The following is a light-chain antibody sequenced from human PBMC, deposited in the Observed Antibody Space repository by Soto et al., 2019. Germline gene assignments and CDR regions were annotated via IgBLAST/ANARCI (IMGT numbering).Light chain of an antibody. J-gene: IGLJ3*02. V-gene: IGLV2-14*01. CDR1: SSDVGGYNY. Sequence: QSALTQPRSVSGSPGQSVTISCTGTSSDVGGYNYVSWYQQHPGKAPKLMIYEVSNRPSGVSNRFSGSKSGNTASLTISGLQAEDEADYYCSSYTSSSSNWVFGGGTKVTVL. CDR2: EVS. CDR3: SSYTSSSSNWV.